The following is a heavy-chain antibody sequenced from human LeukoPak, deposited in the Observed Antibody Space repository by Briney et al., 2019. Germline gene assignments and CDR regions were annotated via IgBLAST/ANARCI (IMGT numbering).Heavy chain of an antibody. CDR2: INPKSGAA. CDR1: GYRFSDYY. Sequence: ASVKVSCKASGYRFSDYYMHWVRQAPGQGHEWLGWINPKSGAADYAQQFRGRVTMTRDTSINTDYMEMKRVTSDDTAVYYCARGAEAETSPLDFWGQGTLVIVSS. D-gene: IGHD6-13*01. J-gene: IGHJ4*02. V-gene: IGHV1-2*02. CDR3: ARGAEAETSPLDF.